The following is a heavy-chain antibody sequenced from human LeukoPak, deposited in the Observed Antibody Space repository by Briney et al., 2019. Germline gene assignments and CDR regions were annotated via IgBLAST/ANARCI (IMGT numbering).Heavy chain of an antibody. D-gene: IGHD5-18*01. V-gene: IGHV1-2*02. Sequence: ASVKVSCKASGYTFTGYYMHWVRQAPGQGLEWMGWINPNSGGTNYAQKFQGRVTMTRDTSISTAYMELSRLRSDDTAVYYCAREDTAVPVPDYWGQGTLVTVSS. CDR1: GYTFTGYY. J-gene: IGHJ4*02. CDR2: INPNSGGT. CDR3: AREDTAVPVPDY.